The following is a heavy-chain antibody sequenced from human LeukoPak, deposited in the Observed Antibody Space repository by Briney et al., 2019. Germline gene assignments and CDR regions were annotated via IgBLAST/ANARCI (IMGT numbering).Heavy chain of an antibody. CDR2: ISSSSSTI. CDR1: GFXFSSYS. J-gene: IGHJ4*02. D-gene: IGHD1-14*01. Sequence: GGSLRLSCAASGFXFSSYSINWVRQAPGKGLEWVSYISSSSSTILYADSVKGRFTISRGNAKNSLYLQMNSLRDEDTAVYYCARISGVAKERNRDFDYWGQGTLVTVSS. CDR3: ARISGVAKERNRDFDY. V-gene: IGHV3-48*02.